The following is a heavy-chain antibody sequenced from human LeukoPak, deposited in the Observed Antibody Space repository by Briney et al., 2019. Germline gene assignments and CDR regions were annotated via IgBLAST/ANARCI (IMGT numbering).Heavy chain of an antibody. CDR3: ARALDSSSSRYQAFEE. CDR2: IKQDESEK. D-gene: IGHD2-2*01. Sequence: GGSLRLSCSASGFTFSNYWMSWVRQAPGKGLEWVANIKQDESEKYYVDSVKGRFTTSRDNAKSSLYLQMNSLRAEDTAVYYCARALDSSSSRYQAFEEWGQGTLVTVSS. V-gene: IGHV3-7*01. CDR1: GFTFSNYW. J-gene: IGHJ4*02.